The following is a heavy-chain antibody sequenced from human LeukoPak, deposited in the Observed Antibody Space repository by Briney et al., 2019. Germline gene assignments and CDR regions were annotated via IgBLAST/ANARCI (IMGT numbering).Heavy chain of an antibody. CDR1: GFTFSSYE. CDR2: ISSSGSTI. D-gene: IGHD2-2*01. V-gene: IGHV3-48*03. J-gene: IGHJ4*02. Sequence: GGSLRLSCAASGFTFSSYEMNWVRQAPGKGLEWVSYISSSGSTIYYADSGKGRFTISRDNAKNSLYLQMNSLRAEDTAVYYCASKYCSSTSCRDYWGQGTLVTVSS. CDR3: ASKYCSSTSCRDY.